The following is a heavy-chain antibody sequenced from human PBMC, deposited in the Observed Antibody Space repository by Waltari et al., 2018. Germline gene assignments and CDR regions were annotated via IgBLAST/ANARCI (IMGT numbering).Heavy chain of an antibody. CDR2: IRYDGSNK. CDR1: GFTFSSYG. V-gene: IGHV3-30*02. J-gene: IGHJ4*02. CDR3: AKSHSSTSQGALDY. Sequence: QVQLVESGGGVVQPGGSLRLSCAASGFTFSSYGMPWVRQAPGKGLEWVAFIRYDGSNKYYADSVKGRFTISRDNSKNTLYLQMNSLRAEDTAVYYCAKSHSSTSQGALDYWGQGTLVTVSS. D-gene: IGHD2-2*01.